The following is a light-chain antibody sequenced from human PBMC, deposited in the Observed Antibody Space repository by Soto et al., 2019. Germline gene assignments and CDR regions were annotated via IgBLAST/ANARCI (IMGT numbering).Light chain of an antibody. CDR2: LAS. V-gene: IGKV1-17*01. J-gene: IGKJ2*01. CDR3: LHHNGYPPV. Sequence: DIQMTQSPSSLSASVGDTVTITCRASQHITNDCAWYQQKGGRPPKCLLLLASRLQSGVPSTFSRSGFGTAFTLTMSSLQPEDFATYYCLHHNGYPPVFGQGTKVEIK. CDR1: QHITND.